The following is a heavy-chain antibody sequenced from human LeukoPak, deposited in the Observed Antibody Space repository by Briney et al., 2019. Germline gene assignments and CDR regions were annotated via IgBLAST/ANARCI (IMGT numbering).Heavy chain of an antibody. Sequence: PSGTLSLTCAVSGGSISSSNWWSWVRQPPGKGLEWIGEIYHSGSTNYNPSLKSRVTTSVDKSKDQFSLKLSSVTAADTAVYYCARLKYSSSWPRTLGGYFDYWGQGTLVTVSS. D-gene: IGHD6-13*01. J-gene: IGHJ4*02. CDR1: GGSISSSNW. CDR2: IYHSGST. CDR3: ARLKYSSSWPRTLGGYFDY. V-gene: IGHV4-4*02.